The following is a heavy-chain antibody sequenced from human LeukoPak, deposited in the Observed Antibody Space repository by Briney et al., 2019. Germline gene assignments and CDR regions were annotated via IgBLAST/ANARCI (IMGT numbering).Heavy chain of an antibody. V-gene: IGHV1-46*01. D-gene: IGHD6-19*01. CDR1: GDTFSSYY. CDR3: ARDAVAGTTNFDY. Sequence: GASVKVSCKASGDTFSSYYMHWVRQAPGQGLEWMGIINPRGGSTTYAQKFQGRVTMTRGTAISTAYMELSRLRPDDTAVDVCARDAVAGTTNFDYKGQGTPFT. CDR2: INPRGGST. J-gene: IGHJ4*02.